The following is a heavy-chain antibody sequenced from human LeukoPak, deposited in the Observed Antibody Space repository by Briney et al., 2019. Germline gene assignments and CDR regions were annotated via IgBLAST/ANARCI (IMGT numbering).Heavy chain of an antibody. V-gene: IGHV1-2*02. Sequence: ASVKVSCKAPGYTFTGYYMHWVRRAPGQGLEWMGWINPDSGGTNYAQKFQGRVTMTRDTSISTAYMELSRLRSDDTAVYYCARALVSVNKEVDYWGQGTLVTVSS. D-gene: IGHD4-17*01. CDR2: INPDSGGT. CDR3: ARALVSVNKEVDY. J-gene: IGHJ4*02. CDR1: GYTFTGYY.